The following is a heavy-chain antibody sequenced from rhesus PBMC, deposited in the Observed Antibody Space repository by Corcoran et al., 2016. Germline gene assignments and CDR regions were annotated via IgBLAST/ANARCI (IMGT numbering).Heavy chain of an antibody. Sequence: QVQLQESGPGMVKPSETLSLTCAVSGGSISSSNWWSWIRQSPGKGLGWIGYSSGGSGRTSYNPSLESRVTISTDTSKNQCSLKLSSVTAADTAVYYCARLERGLATVFDYWGQGVLVTVSS. V-gene: IGHV4-65*01. CDR2: SSGGSGRT. CDR1: GGSISSSNW. CDR3: ARLERGLATVFDY. J-gene: IGHJ4*01. D-gene: IGHD4-29*01.